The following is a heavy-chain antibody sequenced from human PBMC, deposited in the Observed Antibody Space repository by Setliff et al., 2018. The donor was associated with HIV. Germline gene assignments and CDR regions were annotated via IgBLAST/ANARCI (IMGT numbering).Heavy chain of an antibody. CDR1: GYTFLDYW. CDR3: ARHGQYGSGSYYNRPFDF. CDR2: VHPGNSAT. D-gene: IGHD3-10*01. J-gene: IGHJ4*02. Sequence: GESLKISCKGSGYTFLDYWIAWVRQMPGKGLDWMGIVHPGNSATRYSPSFHGQVTFSVDKSISTAYLQWISLKASDTAMYYCARHGQYGSGSYYNRPFDFWGQGTLVTVSS. V-gene: IGHV5-51*01.